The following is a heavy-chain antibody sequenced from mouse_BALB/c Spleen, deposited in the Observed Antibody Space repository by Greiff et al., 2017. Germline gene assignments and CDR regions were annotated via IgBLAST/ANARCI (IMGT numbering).Heavy chain of an antibody. V-gene: IGHV3-6*02. D-gene: IGHD1-1*01. Sequence: VQLKQSGPGLVKPSQSLSLTCSVTGFSITSGYYWYWIRQFPGNKLEWMGYISYDGSNNYNPSLKNRISITRDTSKNQCFLKLNSVTTEDTATYYCARFHYGSSFDYWGQGTTLTVSS. CDR2: ISYDGSN. CDR1: GFSITSGYY. J-gene: IGHJ2*01. CDR3: ARFHYGSSFDY.